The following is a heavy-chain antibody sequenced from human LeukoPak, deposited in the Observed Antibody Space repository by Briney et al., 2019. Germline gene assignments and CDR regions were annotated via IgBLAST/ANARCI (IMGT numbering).Heavy chain of an antibody. CDR3: ARETGYYDSSGYYDY. J-gene: IGHJ4*02. D-gene: IGHD3-22*01. V-gene: IGHV3-48*03. CDR1: GFTFSSYE. CDR2: ISSSGSTI. Sequence: GGSLRLSCAASGFTFSSYEMNWVRQAPGKGLEWVSYISSSGSTIYYADSVKGRFTISRDNAKNSLYLQMNSLRAEDTAVYYCARETGYYDSSGYYDYWGQGTLVTVSS.